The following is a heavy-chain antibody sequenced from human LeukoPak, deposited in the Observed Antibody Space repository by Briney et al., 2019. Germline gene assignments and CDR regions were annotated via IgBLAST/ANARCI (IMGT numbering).Heavy chain of an antibody. J-gene: IGHJ4*02. CDR1: GDSVSSNSAA. V-gene: IGHV6-1*01. CDR3: ARDEWYYDYVWGSYRFSYFDY. Sequence: SQTLSLTCAISGDSVSSNSAAWNWIRQSPSRGLEWLGRTYYRSKWYNDYAVSVKSRITINPDTSKNQVSLQLNSVTPEDTAVYYCARDEWYYDYVWGSYRFSYFDYWGQGTLVTVSS. CDR2: TYYRSKWYN. D-gene: IGHD3-16*02.